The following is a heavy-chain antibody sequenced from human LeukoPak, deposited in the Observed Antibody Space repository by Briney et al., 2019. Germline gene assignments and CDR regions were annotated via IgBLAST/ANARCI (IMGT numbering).Heavy chain of an antibody. CDR2: INPNSGGT. CDR3: ARDSGPRYYPDY. Sequence: ASVKVSFKASGYTFTGYYMHWVRQAPGQGLEWMGWINPNSGGTNYAQKFQGRVTMTRDTSISTAYMELSRLRSDDTAVYYCARDSGPRYYPDYWGQGTLVTVSS. V-gene: IGHV1-2*02. J-gene: IGHJ4*02. CDR1: GYTFTGYY. D-gene: IGHD2-21*01.